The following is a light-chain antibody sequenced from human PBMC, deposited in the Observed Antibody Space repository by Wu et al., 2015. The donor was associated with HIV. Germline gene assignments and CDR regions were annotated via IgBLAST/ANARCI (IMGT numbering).Light chain of an antibody. V-gene: IGKV3-20*01. CDR3: QQYNSYSPS. CDR2: QTS. CDR1: QRLGANY. J-gene: IGKJ2*03. Sequence: EIVLTQSPGTLSLSPGERVTLSCRASQRLGANYLAWYQQKPGQAPRLLTFQTSRRATDIPDRFSGSESGTDFSLTISSLQPDDFATYCCQQYNSYSPSFGQGTKLEIK.